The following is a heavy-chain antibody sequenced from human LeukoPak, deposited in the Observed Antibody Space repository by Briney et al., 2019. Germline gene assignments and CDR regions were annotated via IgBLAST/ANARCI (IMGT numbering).Heavy chain of an antibody. Sequence: ASVKVSCKASGYTFTGYYMHWVRQAPGQGLEWMGWINPNSGGTNYAQKFQGWVTMTRDTSISTAYMELSRLRSDDTAVYYCARVLRDSSGYYLGGNYYYGMDVWGQGTTVTVSS. V-gene: IGHV1-2*04. CDR2: INPNSGGT. J-gene: IGHJ6*02. D-gene: IGHD3-22*01. CDR1: GYTFTGYY. CDR3: ARVLRDSSGYYLGGNYYYGMDV.